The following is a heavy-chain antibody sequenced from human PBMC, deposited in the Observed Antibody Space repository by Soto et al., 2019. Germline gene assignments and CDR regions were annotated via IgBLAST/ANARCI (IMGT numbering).Heavy chain of an antibody. V-gene: IGHV1-46*01. CDR3: ARIGYGGNSGDYYYGMDV. CDR2: INPSGGST. CDR1: GYTFTSYY. J-gene: IGHJ6*02. D-gene: IGHD2-21*02. Sequence: QVQLVQSGAEVKKPGASVKVSCKASGYTFTSYYMHWVRQAPGQGLEWMGIINPSGGSTSYAQKFQGRVTMTRDTSTSTVYMELSSLRSEDTAVYYCARIGYGGNSGDYYYGMDVWGQGTTVTVSS.